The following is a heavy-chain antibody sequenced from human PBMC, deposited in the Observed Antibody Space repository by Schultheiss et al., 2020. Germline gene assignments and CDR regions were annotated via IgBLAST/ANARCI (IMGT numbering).Heavy chain of an antibody. D-gene: IGHD1-26*01. CDR1: GFTFSSYG. V-gene: IGHV3-30*18. Sequence: GGSLRLSCAASGFTFSSYGMHWVRQAPGKGLEWVAVISYDGSNKYYADSVKGRFTISRDNSKNTLYLQMNSLRAEDTAVYYCAKAGGYIVGAIFVSYFDYWGQGPLVTVSS. J-gene: IGHJ4*02. CDR2: ISYDGSNK. CDR3: AKAGGYIVGAIFVSYFDY.